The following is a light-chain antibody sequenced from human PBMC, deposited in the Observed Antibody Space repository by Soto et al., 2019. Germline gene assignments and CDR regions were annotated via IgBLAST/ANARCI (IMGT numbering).Light chain of an antibody. CDR1: SSNIGSSS. CDR2: SNN. CDR3: STWDDSLKAVV. Sequence: QSVLAQPPSASETPGQRVNMSCSGSSSNIGSSSVNWYQHLPGAAPKLLIFSNNQRPSGVPDRFSASKSGTSASLAISGLQSEDEAHYYCSTWDDSLKAVVFGGGTKL. V-gene: IGLV1-44*01. J-gene: IGLJ2*01.